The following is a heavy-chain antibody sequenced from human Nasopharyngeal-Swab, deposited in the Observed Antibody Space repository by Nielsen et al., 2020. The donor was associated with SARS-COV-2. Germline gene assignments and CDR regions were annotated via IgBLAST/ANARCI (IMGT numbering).Heavy chain of an antibody. CDR2: ISSDGSEK. J-gene: IGHJ4*02. Sequence: GESLKISCVASGFTFRNYGMHWVRQAPGKGPEWVAFISSDGSEKYYVDSVQGRFTISRDNSKNTIYLQMHSLSTDDTARYYCGKDLLLRGGSSGYVDNWGRGIVVTASS. V-gene: IGHV3-30*18. D-gene: IGHD3-22*01. CDR3: GKDLLLRGGSSGYVDN. CDR1: GFTFRNYG.